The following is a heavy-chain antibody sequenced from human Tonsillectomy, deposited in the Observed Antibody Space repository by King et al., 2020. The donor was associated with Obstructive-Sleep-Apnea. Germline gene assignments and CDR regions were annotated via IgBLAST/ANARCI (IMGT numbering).Heavy chain of an antibody. CDR2: ISGRGGRT. D-gene: IGHD3-22*01. J-gene: IGHJ4*02. CDR1: GFFFSRYA. Sequence: VQLVESGGGLVQPGGSLRLSCAASGFFFSRYALAWGRLAPGKGLQWVSAISGRGGRTYYTNSVKGRLTISRDNSKNTLYLQMSSLRVEDTAMYHCVKDSDYNSGGYNYPEYWGQGTLVTVSS. V-gene: IGHV3-23*04. CDR3: VKDSDYNSGGYNYPEY.